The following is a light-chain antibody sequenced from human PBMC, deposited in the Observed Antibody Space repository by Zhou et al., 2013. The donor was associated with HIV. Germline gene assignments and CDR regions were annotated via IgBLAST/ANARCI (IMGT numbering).Light chain of an antibody. V-gene: IGKV3-20*01. Sequence: EIVLTQSPGTLSLSPGERATLSCRASQSVSANYLAWYQQKPGQAPRLLIYGVSRRATGIPDRFSGSGSGTDFTLTISRLEPEDFAVYYCQQYGSSPLTFGGGTKVEMK. J-gene: IGKJ4*01. CDR1: QSVSANY. CDR2: GVS. CDR3: QQYGSSPLT.